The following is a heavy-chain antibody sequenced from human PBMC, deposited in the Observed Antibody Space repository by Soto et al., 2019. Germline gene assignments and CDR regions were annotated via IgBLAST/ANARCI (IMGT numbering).Heavy chain of an antibody. CDR3: ARDAQYSSSPSQVDY. CDR1: GYTFTSYA. V-gene: IGHV1-3*01. Sequence: QVQLVQSGAEVKKPGASVKVSCKASGYTFTSYAMHWVRQAPGQRLEWMGWINAGNGNTKYSQKFQGRVTITRDTSASTAYMEPSSLRSEDTAVYYCARDAQYSSSPSQVDYWGQGTLVTVSS. J-gene: IGHJ4*02. CDR2: INAGNGNT. D-gene: IGHD6-6*01.